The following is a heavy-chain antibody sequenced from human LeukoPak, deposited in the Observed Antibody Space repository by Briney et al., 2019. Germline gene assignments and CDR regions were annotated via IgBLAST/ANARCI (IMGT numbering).Heavy chain of an antibody. V-gene: IGHV3-23*01. CDR2: ISGSGGST. CDR1: GFTFSSYA. J-gene: IGHJ6*03. D-gene: IGHD6-13*01. Sequence: GGSLRLSCAASGFTFSSYAMSWVRQAPGKGLEWVSAISGSGGSTYYADSVKGRFTISRDNSKNSLYLQMNSLRAEDTAVYYCARGGSMVFGYYYYMDVWGKGTTVTVSS. CDR3: ARGGSMVFGYYYYMDV.